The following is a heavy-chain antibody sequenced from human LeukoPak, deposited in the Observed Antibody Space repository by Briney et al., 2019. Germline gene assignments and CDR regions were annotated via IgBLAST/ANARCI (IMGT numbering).Heavy chain of an antibody. CDR2: IGAAGNT. J-gene: IGHJ4*02. CDR3: ARVKSDSNGWYHVLD. V-gene: IGHV3-13*01. CDR1: GFTFSSYD. D-gene: IGHD6-19*01. Sequence: GGSLRLSCAASGFTFSSYDMHWARQGTGKSLEWVSAIGAAGNTNYAGSVKGRFTISRENAKNSLYLQMNSLRAGDTAMYYCARVKSDSNGWYHVLDWGQGTLVTVSS.